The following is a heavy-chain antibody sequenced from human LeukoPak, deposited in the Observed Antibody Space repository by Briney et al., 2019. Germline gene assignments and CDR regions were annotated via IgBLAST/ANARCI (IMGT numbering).Heavy chain of an antibody. CDR1: GGSFSVYY. V-gene: IGHV4-34*01. CDR2: INHSVST. CDR3: ARGLGYCSSTSCQNCFDP. J-gene: IGHJ5*02. Sequence: PSETLSLTCAVYGGSFSVYYWSWVRQPPGKGLEWMGEINHSVSTNYNPSLKRRVTISVDTSKNQFSLKLSSVTAADTAVYYCARGLGYCSSTSCQNCFDPWGQGTLVNVSS. D-gene: IGHD2-2*01.